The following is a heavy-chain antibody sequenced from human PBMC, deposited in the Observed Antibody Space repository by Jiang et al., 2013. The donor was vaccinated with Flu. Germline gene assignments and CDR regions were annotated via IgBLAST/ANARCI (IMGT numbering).Heavy chain of an antibody. CDR2: INPSGGST. CDR3: ARSGAYYYDSSGYYFRY. D-gene: IGHD3-22*01. V-gene: IGHV1-46*01. Sequence: EVKKPGASVKVSCKASGYTFTSYYMHWVRQAPGQGLEWMGIINPSGGSTSYAQKFQGRVTMTRDTSTSTVYMELSSLRSEDTAVYYCARSGAYYYDSSGYYFRYWGQGTLVTVSS. J-gene: IGHJ4*02. CDR1: GYTFTSYY.